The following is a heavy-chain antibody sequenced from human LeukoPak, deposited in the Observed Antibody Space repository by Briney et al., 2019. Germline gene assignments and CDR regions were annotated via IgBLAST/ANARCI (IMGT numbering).Heavy chain of an antibody. CDR3: ARAIYDSSGYYDY. CDR2: IYYSGST. V-gene: IGHV4-59*01. J-gene: IGHJ4*02. CDR1: GGSISSYY. Sequence: SETLSLTCTVSGGSISSYYWSWIRQPPGKGLEWIGYIYYSGSTNYNPSLKSRVTISVDTSKNQFSLKLSSVTAADTAVYYCARAIYDSSGYYDYWGRGTLVTVSS. D-gene: IGHD3-22*01.